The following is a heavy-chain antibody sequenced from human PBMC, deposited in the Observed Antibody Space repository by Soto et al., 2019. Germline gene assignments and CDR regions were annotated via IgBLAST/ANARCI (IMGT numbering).Heavy chain of an antibody. J-gene: IGHJ6*02. CDR1: GYTFSSYD. CDR2: MNPKSGHT. CDR3: ARTEGDLDV. D-gene: IGHD2-21*01. Sequence: QVQLVQSGAEVKKPGASVKVSCKASGYTFSSYDINWVRQATGQGLEWMGWMNPKSGHTGSAQKFQGEGNMARDTSISTAYMELSSLRSEDTAIYCCARTEGDLDVWGEGTTVTVSS. V-gene: IGHV1-8*01.